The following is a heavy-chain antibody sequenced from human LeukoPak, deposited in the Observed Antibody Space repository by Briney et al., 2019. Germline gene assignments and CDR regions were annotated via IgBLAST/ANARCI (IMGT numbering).Heavy chain of an antibody. D-gene: IGHD6-13*01. CDR1: GGSISSYY. J-gene: IGHJ4*02. CDR3: ARDQGTYWGIAAAGFDY. V-gene: IGHV4-59*01. CDR2: IYYSGST. Sequence: ETLSLTCTVAGGSISSYYWSWIRQPPGKGLEWSGYIYYSGSTNYNPSLKSRVTISVDTSKNQFSLKLSSVTAADTAVYYCARDQGTYWGIAAAGFDYWGQGTLVTVSS.